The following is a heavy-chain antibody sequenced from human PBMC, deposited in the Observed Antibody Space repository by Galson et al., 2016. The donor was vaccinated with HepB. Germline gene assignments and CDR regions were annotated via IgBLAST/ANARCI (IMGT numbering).Heavy chain of an antibody. V-gene: IGHV3-48*02. J-gene: IGHJ1*01. Sequence: SLRLSCAGSGFSFNSYSMNWVRQAPGKGLEWISYISSSYSPIYYGDSVRGRFTTSRDNAKNSLFLQMNSLREEDTAVYYCARSNHATWFQFWGQGTVVTVSS. CDR1: GFSFNSYS. CDR3: ARSNHATWFQF. CDR2: ISSSYSPI. D-gene: IGHD1-26*01.